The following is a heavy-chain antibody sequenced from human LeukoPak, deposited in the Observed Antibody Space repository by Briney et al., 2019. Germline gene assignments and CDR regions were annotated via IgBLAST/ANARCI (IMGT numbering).Heavy chain of an antibody. V-gene: IGHV3-30*02. J-gene: IGHJ4*02. CDR1: GFTFSSYG. D-gene: IGHD6-19*01. Sequence: GGSLRLSCAASGFTFSSYGMHWVRQAPGKGLEWVAFIRYDGSNKYYADSVKGRFTISRDNSKNTLCLQMNSLRAEDTAVYYCAKIPSPLEQWLVNWGQGTLVTVSS. CDR2: IRYDGSNK. CDR3: AKIPSPLEQWLVN.